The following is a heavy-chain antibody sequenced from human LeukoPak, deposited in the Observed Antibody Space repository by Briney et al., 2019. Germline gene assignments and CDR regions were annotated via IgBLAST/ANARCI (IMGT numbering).Heavy chain of an antibody. Sequence: GGSLRLSCAASGFTFSSYAMHWVRQAPGKGLEWVAVISYDGSNKYYADSVKGRFTFSRDNSKNTLYLQMNSLRAEDTAVYYCARVLHKRNYDSSDYYGSWGQGTLVTVSS. CDR1: GFTFSSYA. D-gene: IGHD3-22*01. J-gene: IGHJ5*02. V-gene: IGHV3-30*04. CDR3: ARVLHKRNYDSSDYYGS. CDR2: ISYDGSNK.